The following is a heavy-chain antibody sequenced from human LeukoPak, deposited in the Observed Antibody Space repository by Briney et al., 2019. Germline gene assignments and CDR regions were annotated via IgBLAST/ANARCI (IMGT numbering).Heavy chain of an antibody. CDR1: GFTFSSYA. Sequence: PGGSLRLSCAASGFTFSSYAMSWVRQAPGKGLEWVSAISGSGGSTYYADSVKGRFTISRDNSKNTLYLQMNSLRAEDTAVYYCAKNPLAYYDSSGYIIDYWGQRTLVTVSS. J-gene: IGHJ4*02. CDR2: ISGSGGST. V-gene: IGHV3-23*01. D-gene: IGHD3-22*01. CDR3: AKNPLAYYDSSGYIIDY.